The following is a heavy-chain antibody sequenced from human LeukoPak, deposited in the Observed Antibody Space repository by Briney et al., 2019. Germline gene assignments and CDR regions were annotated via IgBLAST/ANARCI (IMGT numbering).Heavy chain of an antibody. Sequence: PGGSLRLSCAASGFTFDDYAMHWVRQAPGKGLEWVSGISWNSGSIGYADSVKGRFTISRDNAKNSLYLQMNSLRAEDTALYYCAKDADIAAAGNFDYWGQGTLVTVSS. D-gene: IGHD6-25*01. CDR2: ISWNSGSI. CDR3: AKDADIAAAGNFDY. V-gene: IGHV3-9*01. CDR1: GFTFDDYA. J-gene: IGHJ4*02.